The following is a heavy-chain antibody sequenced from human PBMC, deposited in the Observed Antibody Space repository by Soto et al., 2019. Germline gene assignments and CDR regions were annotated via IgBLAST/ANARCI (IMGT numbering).Heavy chain of an antibody. J-gene: IGHJ6*02. CDR2: ISAYNGNT. V-gene: IGHV1-18*01. CDR3: ARSPGSSSPNYYYYGMDV. Sequence: ASVKVSCKASGYTFTSYGISWVRQAPGQGLEWMGWISAYNGNTNYAQKLQGRVTMTTDTSTSTAYMELRSLRSDDTAVYYCARSPGSSSPNYYYYGMDVWGQGTTVTVS. CDR1: GYTFTSYG. D-gene: IGHD6-6*01.